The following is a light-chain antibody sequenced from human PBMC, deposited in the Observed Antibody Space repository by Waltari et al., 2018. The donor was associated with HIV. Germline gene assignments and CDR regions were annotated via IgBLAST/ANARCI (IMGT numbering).Light chain of an antibody. CDR1: GSDVGGYNY. V-gene: IGLV2-14*01. Sequence: QSALTQPASVSGSPGQSITISCTGTGSDVGGYNYVPWYQQRPGAAPKLLIYEVRNRPSGISSRFSGSTSGNTASLTISGLQAEDEADYYCSSYTDTTTLGVVFGGGTKLTVL. J-gene: IGLJ2*01. CDR2: EVR. CDR3: SSYTDTTTLGVV.